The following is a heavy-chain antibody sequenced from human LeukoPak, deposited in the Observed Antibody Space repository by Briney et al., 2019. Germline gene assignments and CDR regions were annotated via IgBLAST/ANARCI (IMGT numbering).Heavy chain of an antibody. CDR3: ASSIGSYKLDY. V-gene: IGHV4-31*03. CDR1: GGSVSRGGYY. D-gene: IGHD6-19*01. CDR2: TSYSEGT. J-gene: IGHJ4*01. Sequence: PSETLSLTCTVSGGSVSRGGYYWNWIRQHPGKGLEWIGFTSYSEGTYYNPSLMSRITISVDRSQNQFSLKMRDVTAADTAVYFCASSIGSYKLDYWGHGTLVAVSS.